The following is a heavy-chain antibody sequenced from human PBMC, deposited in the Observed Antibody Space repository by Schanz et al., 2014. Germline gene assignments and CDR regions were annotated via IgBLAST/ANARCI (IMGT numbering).Heavy chain of an antibody. V-gene: IGHV3-43*01. CDR3: AKDRAGDYESVLDS. CDR1: GFTFDDYT. J-gene: IGHJ4*02. CDR2: VTWDGGYT. D-gene: IGHD4-17*01. Sequence: EVQLVESGGVVVQPGGSLRLSCAGSGFTFDDYTMHWVRQPPGKGLEWVSLVTWDGGYTYYADSVKGRFTISRDNSKNSLYLQMDSLRSEDTALYYCAKDRAGDYESVLDSWGEGTLVTVSS.